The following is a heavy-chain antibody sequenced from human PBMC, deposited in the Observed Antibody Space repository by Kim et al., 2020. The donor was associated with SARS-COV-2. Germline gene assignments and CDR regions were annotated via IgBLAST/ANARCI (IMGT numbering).Heavy chain of an antibody. CDR3: AKLSSGHYYYYYGMDV. CDR2: ISGSGGST. Sequence: GGSLRLSCAASGFTFSSYAMSWVRQAPGKGLEWVSAISGSGGSTYYADSVKGRFTISRDNSKNTLYLQMTSRRAEDTAVYYCAKLSSGHYYYYYGMDVWGQGTPVTVSS. D-gene: IGHD6-19*01. CDR1: GFTFSSYA. V-gene: IGHV3-23*01. J-gene: IGHJ6*02.